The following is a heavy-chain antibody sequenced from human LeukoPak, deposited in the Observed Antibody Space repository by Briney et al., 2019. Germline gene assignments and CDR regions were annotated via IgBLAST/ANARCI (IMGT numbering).Heavy chain of an antibody. V-gene: IGHV4-59*01. CDR2: SYCSGST. Sequence: SETLSLTCTVSGGSISGYYWSWIRQPPGKGLEWIGYSYCSGSTDYNPSLKSRVTISVDTSKNQFSLELSSVTAADTAVYHCARGGAFGSGSVYDYWGQGTLVTVSS. J-gene: IGHJ4*02. CDR3: ARGGAFGSGSVYDY. D-gene: IGHD3-10*01. CDR1: GGSISGYY.